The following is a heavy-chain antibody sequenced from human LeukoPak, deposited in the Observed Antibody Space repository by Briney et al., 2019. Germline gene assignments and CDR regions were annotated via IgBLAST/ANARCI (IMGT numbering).Heavy chain of an antibody. Sequence: SETLSLTCTVSGGSISSYYWSWIRQAAGKGLEWIGRIYTSGSTNYNPSLKSRVTMSVDTSKNQFSLKLSSVTAADTAVYYCARGTYYYDPSGAFDIWGQGTMVTVSS. CDR3: ARGTYYYDPSGAFDI. D-gene: IGHD3-22*01. CDR1: GGSISSYY. V-gene: IGHV4-4*07. CDR2: IYTSGST. J-gene: IGHJ3*02.